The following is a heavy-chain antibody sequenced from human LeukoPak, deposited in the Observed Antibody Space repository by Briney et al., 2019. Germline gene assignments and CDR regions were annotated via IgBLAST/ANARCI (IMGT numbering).Heavy chain of an antibody. CDR2: IYYSGST. CDR3: ARDRSEFDY. J-gene: IGHJ4*02. V-gene: IGHV4-59*01. CDR1: GGSISSYY. Sequence: KPSETLSLTCTVSGGSISSYYWSWIRQPPGKGLEWIGYIYYSGSTNHNPSLKSRVTISVDTSKNQFSLKLSSVTAADTAVYYCARDRSEFDYWGQGTLVTVSS.